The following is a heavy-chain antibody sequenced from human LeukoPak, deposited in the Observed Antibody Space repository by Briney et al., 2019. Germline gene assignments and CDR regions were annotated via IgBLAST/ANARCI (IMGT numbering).Heavy chain of an antibody. J-gene: IGHJ3*01. V-gene: IGHV3-73*01. CDR3: AKDLAYYYDGSGYSSLYDAFDV. D-gene: IGHD3-22*01. CDR2: IRSKANSYAT. Sequence: PGGSLRLSCAASGFTFSGSAMHWVRQASGKGLEWVGRIRSKANSYATAYAASVKGRFTISRDNSKNTLYLQMNSLRAEDTAIYYCAKDLAYYYDGSGYSSLYDAFDVWGQGTMVTVSS. CDR1: GFTFSGSA.